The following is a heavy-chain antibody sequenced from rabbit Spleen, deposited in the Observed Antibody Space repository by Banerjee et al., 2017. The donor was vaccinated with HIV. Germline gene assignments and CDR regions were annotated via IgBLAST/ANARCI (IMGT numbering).Heavy chain of an antibody. CDR1: GFTLSSYY. CDR3: ARDLPGVIGWNFNL. Sequence: HLKESGGGLVQPGGSLKLSCTASGFTLSSYYMNWVRQAPGKGLEWIGYIDPVFGITYYANWVNGRFSISRENAQNTVFLQMTSLTDADTATYFCARDLPGVIGWNFNLWGPGTLVTVS. D-gene: IGHD1-1*01. CDR2: IDPVFGIT. J-gene: IGHJ4*01. V-gene: IGHV1S7*01.